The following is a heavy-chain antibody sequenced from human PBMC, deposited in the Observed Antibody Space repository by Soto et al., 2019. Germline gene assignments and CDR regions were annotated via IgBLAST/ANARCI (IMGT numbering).Heavy chain of an antibody. CDR3: ARERIGGAAGTDY. Sequence: ASVKVSCKASGYTFTGYYMHWVRQAPGQGLDWMGWINPNSGGTNYAQKFQGWVTMTRDTSISTAYMELSRLRSDDTAVYYCARERIGGAAGTDYWGQGTLVTVSS. CDR1: GYTFTGYY. J-gene: IGHJ4*02. D-gene: IGHD6-13*01. V-gene: IGHV1-2*04. CDR2: INPNSGGT.